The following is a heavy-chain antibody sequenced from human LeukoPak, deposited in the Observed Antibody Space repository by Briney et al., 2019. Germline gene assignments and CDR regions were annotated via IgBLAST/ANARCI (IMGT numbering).Heavy chain of an antibody. Sequence: SETLSLTCTVSGGSISSYYWSWIRQPPGKGLEWIGYIYYSGSTNYNPSLKSRVTISVDTSENQFSLKLSSVTAADTALYYCAKYVSTGWFDPWGQGTLVTVSP. D-gene: IGHD5/OR15-5a*01. CDR2: IYYSGST. J-gene: IGHJ5*02. CDR1: GGSISSYY. V-gene: IGHV4-59*08. CDR3: AKYVSTGWFDP.